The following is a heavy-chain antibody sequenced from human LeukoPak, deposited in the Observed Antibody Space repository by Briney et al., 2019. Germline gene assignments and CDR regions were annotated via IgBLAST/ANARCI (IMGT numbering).Heavy chain of an antibody. D-gene: IGHD2-15*01. J-gene: IGHJ5*02. Sequence: PGESLKISCKGSGYSFTSYWIGWVRQMPGKGLEWMGIIYPGDSDTRYSPSFQGQVTISADKSISTAYLQWSSLKASDTAMYYCARRFDPYCSGGSCYSYWLDPWGQGTLVTVSS. CDR1: GYSFTSYW. CDR3: ARRFDPYCSGGSCYSYWLDP. CDR2: IYPGDSDT. V-gene: IGHV5-51*01.